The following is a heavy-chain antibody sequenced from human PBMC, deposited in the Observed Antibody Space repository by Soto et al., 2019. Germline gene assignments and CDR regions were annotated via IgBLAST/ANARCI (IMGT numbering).Heavy chain of an antibody. CDR1: GFTFSDEN. Sequence: PGGSLRLSCSASGFTFSDENMSWVRQVPGKGLEWVSGISGGGSYIFYADSVQGRFSISRDNPKNSLFLEMNSLRVEDTAVYYCXRDSDCHSTSCFFPPHVWGQGTTVTVSS. V-gene: IGHV3-21*06. J-gene: IGHJ6*02. CDR3: XRDSDCHSTSCFFPPHV. D-gene: IGHD2-2*01. CDR2: ISGGGSYI.